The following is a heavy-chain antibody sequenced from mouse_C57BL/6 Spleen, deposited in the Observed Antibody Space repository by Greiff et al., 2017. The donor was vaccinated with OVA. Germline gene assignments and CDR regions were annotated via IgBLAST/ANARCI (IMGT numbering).Heavy chain of an antibody. D-gene: IGHD4-1*02. CDR3: ARYQLGLDY. CDR1: GYSFTSYY. CDR2: IYPGSGNT. J-gene: IGHJ2*01. V-gene: IGHV1-66*01. Sequence: VQLQQSGPELVKPGASVKISCKASGYSFTSYYIHWVKQRPGQGLAWIGWIYPGSGNTKYNEKFKGKATLTADTSSSTAYMQLSSLTSEDSAVYYCARYQLGLDYWGKGTTLTVSS.